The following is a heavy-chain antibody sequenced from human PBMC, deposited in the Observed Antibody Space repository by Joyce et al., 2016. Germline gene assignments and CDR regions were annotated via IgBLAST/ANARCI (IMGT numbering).Heavy chain of an antibody. CDR3: ARGNGDFWSGYYNYFDY. Sequence: QVQLQESGPGLVKPSQTLSLTCTVSGGSISSGDYYWSWVRQSPGKGLEWIGYIYFSGNTNRNTSLKRRLTISADTSKNQFSLKVRSVTAAETAVYYCARGNGDFWSGYYNYFDYWGQGILVTVSS. V-gene: IGHV4-30-4*01. J-gene: IGHJ4*02. CDR1: GGSISSGDYY. CDR2: IYFSGNT. D-gene: IGHD3-3*01.